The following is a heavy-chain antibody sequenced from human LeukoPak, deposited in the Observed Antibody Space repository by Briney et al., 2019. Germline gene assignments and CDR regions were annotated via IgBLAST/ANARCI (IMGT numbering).Heavy chain of an antibody. J-gene: IGHJ2*01. Sequence: GRSLRLSCAASGFTFDDYAMHWVRQAPGKGLEWVSGISWNSGSIGYADSVKGRFTISRDNAKNSLYLQMNSLRAEDTALYYCAKDMESGSYRSWYFDLWGRGTLVTVSS. V-gene: IGHV3-9*01. CDR3: AKDMESGSYRSWYFDL. CDR2: ISWNSGSI. CDR1: GFTFDDYA. D-gene: IGHD1-26*01.